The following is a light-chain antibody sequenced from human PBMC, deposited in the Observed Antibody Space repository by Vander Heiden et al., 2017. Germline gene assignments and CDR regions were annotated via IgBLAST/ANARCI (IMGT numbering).Light chain of an antibody. J-gene: IGKJ1*01. CDR2: WAS. CDR1: QSILYSSNNKDC. V-gene: IGKV4-1*01. Sequence: DIVMTQSPDSLAVSLGERATINCKSSQSILYSSNNKDCLAWFQQKPGQPPKLLIYWASTRESGVPDRFTGSGSGTDFTLTISSLQAADVAVYYCQQYYSMPSFGQGTKVEIK. CDR3: QQYYSMPS.